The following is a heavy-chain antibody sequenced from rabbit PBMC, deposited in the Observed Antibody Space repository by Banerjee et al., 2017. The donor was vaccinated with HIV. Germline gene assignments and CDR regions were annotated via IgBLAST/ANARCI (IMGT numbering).Heavy chain of an antibody. J-gene: IGHJ4*01. CDR2: IYTGSGGP. D-gene: IGHD6-1*01. CDR3: ARGDYTYGYTDDGQPIYFNL. V-gene: IGHV1S45*01. CDR1: GLDFSSSYW. Sequence: QEQLVEYGGDLVQPEGSLTLTCTASGLDFSSSYWICWVRQAPGKGLEWIACIYTGSGGPYYANLAKGRFTISKTSSTTVTLQMTSLTAADTATYFCARGDYTYGYTDDGQPIYFNLWGQGTLVTVS.